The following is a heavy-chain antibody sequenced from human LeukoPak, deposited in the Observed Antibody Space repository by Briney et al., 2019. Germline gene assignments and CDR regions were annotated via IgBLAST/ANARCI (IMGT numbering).Heavy chain of an antibody. CDR2: LSYDGSNE. J-gene: IGHJ4*02. CDR3: ARDAPSPGAAHSRSYYFDY. V-gene: IGHV3-30-3*01. CDR1: GFTFSSAS. D-gene: IGHD6-13*01. Sequence: GGSLRLSCAASGFTFSSASMHWVRQAPGKGLEWVAVLSYDGSNEYYTDSVKGRFTISRDNSKNTVLLQMNSLRIEDTAEYYCARDAPSPGAAHSRSYYFDYWGQGTLVTVSS.